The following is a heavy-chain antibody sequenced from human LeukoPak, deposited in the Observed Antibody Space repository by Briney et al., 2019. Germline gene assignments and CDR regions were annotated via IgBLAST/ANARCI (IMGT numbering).Heavy chain of an antibody. J-gene: IGHJ1*01. CDR3: ATYSSLNRREFQF. D-gene: IGHD3-22*01. Sequence: GGSLILSCAASGFTFGDYAMHWVRQAPGKGLEWVSGISWNSGSIGYADSVKGRFTISRDNAKNSLHLQLNSLRAEDMAVYYCATYSSLNRREFQFWGQGTLLTVSS. CDR1: GFTFGDYA. CDR2: ISWNSGSI. V-gene: IGHV3-9*03.